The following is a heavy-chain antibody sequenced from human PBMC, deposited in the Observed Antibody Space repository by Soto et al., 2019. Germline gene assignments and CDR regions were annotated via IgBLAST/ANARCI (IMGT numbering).Heavy chain of an antibody. CDR1: GGYLTNYC. J-gene: IGHJ4*02. CDR2: IYYTGST. CDR3: ARVKGSTWSFFDS. Sequence: PSETLSLTCTVSGGYLTNYCLSWIRQPPGKGLEWIGYIYYTGSTNYNPSLKSRVTISVDTSKNQCSLTLSAVTAADTAVYYCARVKGSTWSFFDSWGQGTPVTVS. V-gene: IGHV4-59*01. D-gene: IGHD6-13*01.